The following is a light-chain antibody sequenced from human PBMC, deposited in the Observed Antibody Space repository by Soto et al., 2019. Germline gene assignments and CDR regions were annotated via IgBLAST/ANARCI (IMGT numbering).Light chain of an antibody. V-gene: IGKV3-20*01. J-gene: IGKJ2*01. CDR3: QRYSTSPPGYT. CDR2: GAS. CDR1: QSVSSSY. Sequence: EIVLTQSPGTLSLSPGERATLSCRASQSVSSSYLLWYQQKPGQPPRLLIYGASNRAIGIPDRFSGSGSGTDFTLTISRLEPEDFAVYYCQRYSTSPPGYTFGPGTKLEIK.